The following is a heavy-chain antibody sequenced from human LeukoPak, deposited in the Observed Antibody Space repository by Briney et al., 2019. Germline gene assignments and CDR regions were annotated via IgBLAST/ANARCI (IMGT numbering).Heavy chain of an antibody. D-gene: IGHD6-13*01. CDR2: ISGSGGST. CDR3: AKALEQETVIALDS. Sequence: GGSLRLSCAASGFTFSTYAMSWVRQAPRKGLEWVSAISGSGGSTYYADSVKGRFTISRDNSKNTLYLQMNSLRAEDTSIYFCAKALEQETVIALDSWGQGTLVTVSS. J-gene: IGHJ4*02. CDR1: GFTFSTYA. V-gene: IGHV3-23*01.